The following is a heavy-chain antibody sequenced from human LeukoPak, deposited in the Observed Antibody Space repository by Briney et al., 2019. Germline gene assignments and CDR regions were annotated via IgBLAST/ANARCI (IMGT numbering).Heavy chain of an antibody. D-gene: IGHD3-3*01. CDR1: GYTFTSYG. CDR3: ARDPYDFWSGHGYFDY. J-gene: IGHJ4*02. Sequence: ASVKVSCKASGYTFTSYGISWVRQAPGQGLEWMGWISAYNGNTNYAQKLQGRVTMTTDTSTSTAYMELRSLRSDDTAVYYCARDPYDFWSGHGYFDYWGQGTLVTVSS. CDR2: ISAYNGNT. V-gene: IGHV1-18*01.